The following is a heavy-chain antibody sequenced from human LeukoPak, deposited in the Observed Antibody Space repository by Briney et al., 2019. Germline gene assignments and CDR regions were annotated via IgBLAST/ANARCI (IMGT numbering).Heavy chain of an antibody. Sequence: SETLSLTGTGSGGSISSYYWSWIRQPAGKGLEWIGRIYTSGSTNYNPSLKSRVTMSVDTSKNQFSLKLSSVTAADTAVYYCARDPDYGDYGDAFDIWGQGTMVTVSS. J-gene: IGHJ3*02. CDR3: ARDPDYGDYGDAFDI. D-gene: IGHD4-17*01. CDR2: IYTSGST. V-gene: IGHV4-4*07. CDR1: GGSISSYY.